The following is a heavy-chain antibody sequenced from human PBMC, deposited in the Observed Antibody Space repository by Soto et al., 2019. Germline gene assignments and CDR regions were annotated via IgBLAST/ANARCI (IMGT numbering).Heavy chain of an antibody. CDR2: IYHSGST. Sequence: SETLSLTCAVSCYSISSGYYWGWIRQHPGKGLEWIGSIYHSGSTYYNPSLKSRVTISVDTSKNQFSLKLSSVTAADTAVYYCARGRGVILTGYYFDYWGQGTLVTVSS. V-gene: IGHV4-38-2*01. J-gene: IGHJ4*02. D-gene: IGHD3-9*01. CDR3: ARGRGVILTGYYFDY. CDR1: CYSISSGYY.